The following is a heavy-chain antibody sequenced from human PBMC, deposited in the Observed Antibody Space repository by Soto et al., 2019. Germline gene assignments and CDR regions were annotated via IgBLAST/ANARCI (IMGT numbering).Heavy chain of an antibody. Sequence: PGGSLRLSCAASGFTFSSYAMHWVRQAPGKGLEWVAVISYDGSNKYYADSVKGRFTISRDNSKNTLYLQMNSLRAEDTAVYYCARCSTYYDFWSGSQYYYYYGMDVWGQGTTVTVSS. CDR3: ARCSTYYDFWSGSQYYYYYGMDV. CDR1: GFTFSSYA. J-gene: IGHJ6*02. D-gene: IGHD3-3*01. CDR2: ISYDGSNK. V-gene: IGHV3-30-3*01.